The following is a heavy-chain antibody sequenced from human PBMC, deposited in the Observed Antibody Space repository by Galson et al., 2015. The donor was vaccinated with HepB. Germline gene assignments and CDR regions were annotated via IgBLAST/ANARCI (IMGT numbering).Heavy chain of an antibody. CDR2: IDWDDDK. J-gene: IGHJ4*02. Sequence: PALVKPTQTLTLTCTFSGFSLSTSGMCVSWIRQPPGKALEWLARIDWDDDKYYSTSLKTRPTISKDTSKNQVVLTMTNMDPVDTATYYCARMNYGSGSRYYFDYWGQGTLVTVSS. CDR3: ARMNYGSGSRYYFDY. D-gene: IGHD3-10*01. CDR1: GFSLSTSGMC. V-gene: IGHV2-70*11.